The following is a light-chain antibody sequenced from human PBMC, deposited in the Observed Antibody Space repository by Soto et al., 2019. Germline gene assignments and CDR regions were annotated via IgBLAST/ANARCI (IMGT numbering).Light chain of an antibody. J-gene: IGLJ1*01. Sequence: QSALTQPASVSGSPGQSITISCTGTSSDIGAYNYVYWYQQHPGKAPKLMLYEVSNRPSGVSIRFSGSKSGNTASLTISGLQAEDEADYYCNSYTSSSTLYVFGTGTKLTVL. CDR2: EVS. V-gene: IGLV2-14*01. CDR3: NSYTSSSTLYV. CDR1: SSDIGAYNY.